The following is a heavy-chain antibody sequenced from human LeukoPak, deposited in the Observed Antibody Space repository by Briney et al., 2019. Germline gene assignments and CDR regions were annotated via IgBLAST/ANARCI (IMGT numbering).Heavy chain of an antibody. V-gene: IGHV3-33*03. J-gene: IGHJ4*02. CDR3: AKDNMDTSSCLDY. CDR2: IWFDGSES. D-gene: IGHD5-18*01. CDR1: GFTFSDYA. Sequence: GGSLRPSCAASGFTFSDYAMHWVRQPPGKGLEWVAVIWFDGSESYYADSVMGRFTISRDKSKNTLFLQMNSLRADDTAVYYCAKDNMDTSSCLDYWGQGTLVTVSS.